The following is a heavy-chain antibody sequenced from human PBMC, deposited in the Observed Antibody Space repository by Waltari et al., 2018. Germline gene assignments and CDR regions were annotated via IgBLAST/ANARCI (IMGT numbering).Heavy chain of an antibody. J-gene: IGHJ6*02. CDR2: SSHTGNT. CDR1: RGSVPSRNR. V-gene: IGHV4-4*02. D-gene: IGHD3-10*01. CDR3: ARVFRSWYGYFYGLDV. Sequence: QVQLQQSGPGLVKPSGTLSLTCAASRGSVPSRNRWVWVRQPPGKGLEWIGESSHTGNTTYNPSLKSRVTISVDESRNQFSLKMTSMTAADSAMYFCARVFRSWYGYFYGLDVWGQGTTVIVSS.